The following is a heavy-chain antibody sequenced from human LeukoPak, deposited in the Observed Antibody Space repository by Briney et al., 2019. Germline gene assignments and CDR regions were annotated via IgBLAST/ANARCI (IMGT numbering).Heavy chain of an antibody. Sequence: ASVKVSCKASGYTFTSYYMHWVRQAPGQGLEWMGIINPSGGSTSYAQKFQGRVTMTRDTSTSTVYMELSSLGSEDTAVYYCARDPGYSYGYSHFDYWGQGTLVTVSS. D-gene: IGHD5-18*01. CDR2: INPSGGST. V-gene: IGHV1-46*01. J-gene: IGHJ4*02. CDR3: ARDPGYSYGYSHFDY. CDR1: GYTFTSYY.